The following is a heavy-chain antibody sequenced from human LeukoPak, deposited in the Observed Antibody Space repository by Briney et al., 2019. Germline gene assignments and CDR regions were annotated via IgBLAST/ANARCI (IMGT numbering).Heavy chain of an antibody. D-gene: IGHD6-13*01. CDR1: GFTFDDYG. Sequence: PGGSLRLSCAASGFTFDDYGMSWVRHAPGKGLEWVSGINWNGGSTGYADSVKGRFTISRDNAKNSLYLQMNSLRAEDTAVYYCARDPSSWYYYYMDVWGKGTTVTVSS. J-gene: IGHJ6*03. CDR2: INWNGGST. V-gene: IGHV3-20*04. CDR3: ARDPSSWYYYYMDV.